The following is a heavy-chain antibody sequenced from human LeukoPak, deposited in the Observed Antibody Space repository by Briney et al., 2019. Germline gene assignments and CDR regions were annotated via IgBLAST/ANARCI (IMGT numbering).Heavy chain of an antibody. V-gene: IGHV1-69*05. CDR3: ARDAPPGVRGVIRWLDP. CDR1: GGTFSSYA. Sequence: SVKVSCKASGGTFSSYAISWVRQAPGQGLEWMGRIIPIFGTADYAQKFQGRVTITTDESTSTAYMELSSLRSEDTAVYYCARDAPPGVRGVIRWLDPWGQGTLVTVSS. J-gene: IGHJ5*02. CDR2: IIPIFGTA. D-gene: IGHD3-10*01.